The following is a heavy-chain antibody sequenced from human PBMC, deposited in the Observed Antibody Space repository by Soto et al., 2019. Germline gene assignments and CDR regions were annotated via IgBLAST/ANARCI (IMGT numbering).Heavy chain of an antibody. V-gene: IGHV5-10-1*01. CDR3: ARHVVVVPAAKPRSAADYYYGMDV. J-gene: IGHJ6*02. D-gene: IGHD2-2*02. CDR1: GVTFDTYW. CDR2: IDPSDSYT. Sequence: PGESLKISWRGAGVTFDTYWVSWVRQMPGKGLEWMGRIDPSDSYTNYSPSFQGHVTISADKSISTAYLQWSSLKASDTAMYYCARHVVVVPAAKPRSAADYYYGMDVWGQGTTVTVSS.